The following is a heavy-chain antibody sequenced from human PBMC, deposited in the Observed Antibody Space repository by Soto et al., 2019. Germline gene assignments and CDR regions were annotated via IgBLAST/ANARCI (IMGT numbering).Heavy chain of an antibody. Sequence: EVQLVESGGGLVQPGGSLRLSCAASGFTVSNHYINWVRQAPGKGLVWVSSIYSGGSTYYADSVRGRLAISRDNSKNTLYLQTTSLRGEDTDVYYCVRARFVALGVTLVDYWGQGTLVTGSS. CDR1: GFTVSNHY. V-gene: IGHV3-66*01. CDR3: VRARFVALGVTLVDY. CDR2: IYSGGST. D-gene: IGHD3-16*01. J-gene: IGHJ4*02.